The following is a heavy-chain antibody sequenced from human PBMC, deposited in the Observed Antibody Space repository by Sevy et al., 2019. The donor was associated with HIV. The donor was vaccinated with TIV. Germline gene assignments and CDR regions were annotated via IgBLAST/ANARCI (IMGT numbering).Heavy chain of an antibody. J-gene: IGHJ4*02. CDR2: IWYDGSNK. Sequence: GGSLRLSCAASGFTFSSYGMHWVRQAPGKGLEWVAVIWYDGSNKYYADSVKGRFTISRENSKNTLYLQMNSLRAEDTAVYYCARDGYSSGWVGSFDYWGQGTLVTVSS. D-gene: IGHD6-19*01. CDR1: GFTFSSYG. CDR3: ARDGYSSGWVGSFDY. V-gene: IGHV3-33*01.